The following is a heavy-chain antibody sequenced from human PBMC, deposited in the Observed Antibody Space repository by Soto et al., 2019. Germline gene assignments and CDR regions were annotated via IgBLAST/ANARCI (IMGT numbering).Heavy chain of an antibody. V-gene: IGHV4-59*08. D-gene: IGHD4-17*01. CDR1: GGSITNYY. CDR3: ARHGVGPLRGLGDV. CDR2: INYDGYS. J-gene: IGHJ6*01. Sequence: QVQLQESGPGLVKPSETLSLTCTVSGGSITNYYCSWFRQPPGNGLEWIGYINYDGYSAYNLSLKRRVTLSMDASKTLYSLRLESRTATDTAVYYCARHGVGPLRGLGDVCGPGTTVIVSS.